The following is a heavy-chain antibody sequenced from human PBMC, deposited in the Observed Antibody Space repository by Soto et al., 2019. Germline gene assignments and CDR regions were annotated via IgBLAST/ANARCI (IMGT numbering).Heavy chain of an antibody. CDR3: ARGDCSSTSCRENRLDP. CDR1: RYSFTSYW. Sequence: GESLKISCKRSRYSFTSYWLGWVRQMPGKGLERMGIIYPGDSDTRYSPSFQGQGTISADKSISTGFLPESSLKASATAMYCCARGDCSSTSCRENRLDPWGQGTVVTVAS. J-gene: IGHJ5*02. CDR2: IYPGDSDT. V-gene: IGHV5-51*01. D-gene: IGHD2-2*01.